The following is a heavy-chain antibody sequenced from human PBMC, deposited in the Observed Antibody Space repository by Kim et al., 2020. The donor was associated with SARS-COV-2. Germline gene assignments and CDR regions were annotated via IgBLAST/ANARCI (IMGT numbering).Heavy chain of an antibody. CDR2: IRGDGAEK. D-gene: IGHD2-2*01. V-gene: IGHV3-7*01. CDR3: ARHYCTTTGCFGLDY. Sequence: GGSLRLSCVASGFTFSNDWMTWVRQPPGMGLDWVANIRGDGAEKYYVDSVNGRFTISRDNAKNSLYLQMNSLRDEDTAVYYCARHYCTTTGCFGLDYWGQWTLVTVSS. J-gene: IGHJ4*02. CDR1: GFTFSNDW.